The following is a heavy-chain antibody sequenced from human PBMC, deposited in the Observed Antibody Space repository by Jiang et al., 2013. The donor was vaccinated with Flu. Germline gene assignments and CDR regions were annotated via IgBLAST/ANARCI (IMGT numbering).Heavy chain of an antibody. J-gene: IGHJ5*02. Sequence: GAEVKKPGASVKVSCKASGYTFTSYDINWVRQATGQGLEWMGWMNPNSGNTGYAQKFQGRVTMTRNTSISTAYMELSSLRSEDTAVYYCARVPVTSLRGAYYDILTGYYRRYNWFDPWGQGTLVTVSS. D-gene: IGHD3-9*01. CDR2: MNPNSGNT. V-gene: IGHV1-8*01. CDR3: ARVPVTSLRGAYYDILTGYYRRYNWFDP. CDR1: GYTFTSYD.